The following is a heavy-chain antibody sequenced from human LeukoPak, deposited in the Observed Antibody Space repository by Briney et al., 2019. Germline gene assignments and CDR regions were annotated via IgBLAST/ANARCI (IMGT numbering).Heavy chain of an antibody. CDR3: ARGYASGSLYY. D-gene: IGHD3-10*01. J-gene: IGHJ4*02. Sequence: PGGSLRLSCAASGFTFSSYNMSCVRQAPGRGLEWVSYIRGSTGTMYYADSVKGRFSISRDNAKNSLYLQMNSLRDEDTAVYYCARGYASGSLYYWDQGTLVTVSS. CDR2: IRGSTGTM. V-gene: IGHV3-48*02. CDR1: GFTFSSYN.